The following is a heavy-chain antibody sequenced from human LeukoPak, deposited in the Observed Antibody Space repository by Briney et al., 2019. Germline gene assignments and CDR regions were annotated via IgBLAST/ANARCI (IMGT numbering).Heavy chain of an antibody. CDR3: ARDIASVRMDV. Sequence: GGSLRLSCAASGFSVSGNYLTWVRQAPGRGLEWVSFINIHDDAFYADSVKGRFTVSRDNSKNILYLQMNSLRAEDTAVYYCARDIASVRMDVWGQGTTVIVSS. J-gene: IGHJ6*02. CDR1: GFSVSGNY. V-gene: IGHV3-53*01. D-gene: IGHD2-21*01. CDR2: INIHDDA.